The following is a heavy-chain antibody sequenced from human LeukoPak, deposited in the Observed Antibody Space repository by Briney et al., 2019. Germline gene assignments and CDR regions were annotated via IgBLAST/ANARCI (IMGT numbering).Heavy chain of an antibody. J-gene: IGHJ4*02. D-gene: IGHD3-16*02. CDR1: GFTFSSYS. Sequence: GGSLRLSCAASGFTFSSYSMSWIRQAPGKGLEWVSYISSSGSTIYYADSVKGRFTISRDNAKNSLYLQMNSLRAEDTAVYYCARDSGYDYVWGSYRTDYWGQGTLVTVSS. CDR2: ISSSGSTI. CDR3: ARDSGYDYVWGSYRTDY. V-gene: IGHV3-48*04.